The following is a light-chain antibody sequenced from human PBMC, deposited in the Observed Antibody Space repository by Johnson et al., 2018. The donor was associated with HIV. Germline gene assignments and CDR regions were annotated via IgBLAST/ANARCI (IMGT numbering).Light chain of an antibody. CDR3: GAWDSSLRTAF. CDR1: ALPKKY. Sequence: VLTQPPSVSVSLGQIARITCSGEALPKKYAYWYQQKPGQFPVLVIYKDSERPSGIPDRFSGSKSGTSATLGITGLQTGDEADYYCGAWDSSLRTAFFGTGTKVTVL. V-gene: IGLV3-16*01. J-gene: IGLJ1*01. CDR2: KDS.